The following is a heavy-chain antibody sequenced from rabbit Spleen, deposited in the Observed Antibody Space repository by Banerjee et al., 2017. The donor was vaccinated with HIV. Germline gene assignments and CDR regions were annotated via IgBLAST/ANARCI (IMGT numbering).Heavy chain of an antibody. CDR2: IYGNSMT. D-gene: IGHD1-1*01. V-gene: IGHV1S69*01. J-gene: IGHJ4*01. CDR3: ARDVGRGVKAYFM. CDR1: GFSLSSYD. Sequence: QSVAESGGRLVTPGTPLTLTRTVSGFSLSSYDMSWVRQAPGKGLEWIGIIYGNSMTWYASWAKDRFTISKPAPTLDLRITRPTAEDTAPYFCARDVGRGVKAYFMWGPGTLGTV.